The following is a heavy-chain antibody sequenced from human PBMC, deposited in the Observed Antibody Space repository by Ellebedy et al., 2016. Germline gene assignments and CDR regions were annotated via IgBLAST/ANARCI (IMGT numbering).Heavy chain of an antibody. J-gene: IGHJ4*02. CDR2: ISSSSSTI. Sequence: GGSLRLXXAASGFTFSSYSMNWVRQAPGKGLEWVSYISSSSSTIYYADSVKGRFTISRDNSKNSLYLQMNSLRAEDTALYYCAKDSVTGADYFDYWGQGTLVTVSS. V-gene: IGHV3-48*04. CDR3: AKDSVTGADYFDY. CDR1: GFTFSSYS. D-gene: IGHD3-16*02.